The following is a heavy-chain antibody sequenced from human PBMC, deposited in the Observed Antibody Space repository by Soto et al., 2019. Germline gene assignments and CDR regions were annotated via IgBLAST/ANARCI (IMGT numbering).Heavy chain of an antibody. CDR3: ARDRADYDFWSGSYTMDV. V-gene: IGHV1-46*03. D-gene: IGHD3-3*01. J-gene: IGHJ6*04. CDR2: INPSGGST. Sequence: QVQLVQSGAEVKKPGASVKVSCKASGHTFTSYYMHWVRQAPGQGLEWMGIINPSGGSTSYAQKFQGSVTMTRDTSQSTVYMELSSLRSEDTAVYYCARDRADYDFWSGSYTMDVWGKGTTVTVSS. CDR1: GHTFTSYY.